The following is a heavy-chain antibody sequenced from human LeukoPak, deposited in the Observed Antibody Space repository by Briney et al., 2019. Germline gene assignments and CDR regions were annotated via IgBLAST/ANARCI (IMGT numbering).Heavy chain of an antibody. D-gene: IGHD6-13*01. CDR2: IYYSGST. J-gene: IGHJ4*02. CDR3: AREAIAAAGASIDY. Sequence: SETLSLTCTVSGVSISNSSYYWGWIRQPPGKGLEWIGSIYYSGSTFYNPSLKSRLTISVETSKNDFSLKLSSVTAADTAVYYCAREAIAAAGASIDYWGQGTLVTVSS. V-gene: IGHV4-39*02. CDR1: GVSISNSSYY.